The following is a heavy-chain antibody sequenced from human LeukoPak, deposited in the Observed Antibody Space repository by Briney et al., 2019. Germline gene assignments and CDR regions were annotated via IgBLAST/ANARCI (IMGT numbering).Heavy chain of an antibody. J-gene: IGHJ4*02. CDR2: IYHSGST. CDR1: GYSISSGYY. CDR3: ARGFTMVRGAYGY. V-gene: IGHV4-38-2*01. D-gene: IGHD3-10*01. Sequence: SETLSLTCAVSGYSISSGYYWGWIRQPPGKGLEWIGSIYHSGSTNYNPSLKSRVTISVDTSKNQFSLKLSSVTAADTAVYYCARGFTMVRGAYGYWGQGTLVTVSS.